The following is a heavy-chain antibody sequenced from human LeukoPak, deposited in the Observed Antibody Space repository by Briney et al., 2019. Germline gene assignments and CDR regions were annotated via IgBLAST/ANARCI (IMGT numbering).Heavy chain of an antibody. J-gene: IGHJ4*02. D-gene: IGHD1-7*01. CDR2: MYYSGST. CDR1: GGSFSSYY. V-gene: IGHV4-59*01. Sequence: PSETLSLTCSVSGGSFSSYYWSWIRQPPGKGLEWIGYMYYSGSTTYNPSLKSRVTISVDTSKNQLSLKLSSVTAADTAVYYCAVLGNYALDYWGQGTLVTVSS. CDR3: AVLGNYALDY.